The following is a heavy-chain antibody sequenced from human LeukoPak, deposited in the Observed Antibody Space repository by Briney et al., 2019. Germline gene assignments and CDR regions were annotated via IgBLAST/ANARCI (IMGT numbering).Heavy chain of an antibody. CDR1: GDSISSYY. D-gene: IGHD6-25*01. Sequence: SETLSLTCTVSGDSISSYYWSWIRQPAGKGLEWIGRMYSSGSTNYNPSLKSRVTMSVDTSKNQFSLKLSSVTAADTAVYYCARVNSAACDYWGQGTLVTVSS. V-gene: IGHV4-4*07. CDR3: ARVNSAACDY. CDR2: MYSSGST. J-gene: IGHJ4*02.